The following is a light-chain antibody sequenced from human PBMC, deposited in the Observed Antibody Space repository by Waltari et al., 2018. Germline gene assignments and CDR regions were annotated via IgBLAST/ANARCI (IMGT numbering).Light chain of an antibody. CDR1: SSDIGAYTF. CDR3: CSYAGSSLYV. Sequence: QSALTQPASVSGSPGQSIAISCTGSSSDIGAYTFVSWYQQHPGKAPKLIISSVSERPSGVSNRFSGSKSGNTASLTISGLHPEDEAYYYCCSYAGSSLYVFGTGTKLTVL. J-gene: IGLJ1*01. CDR2: SVS. V-gene: IGLV2-23*02.